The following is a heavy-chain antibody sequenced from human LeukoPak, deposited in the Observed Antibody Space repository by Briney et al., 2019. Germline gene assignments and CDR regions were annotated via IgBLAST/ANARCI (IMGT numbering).Heavy chain of an antibody. D-gene: IGHD2-15*01. CDR3: AKDLLGGGGGSLITADFDY. CDR2: ISGSGGST. V-gene: IGHV3-23*01. CDR1: GFTFSSYA. Sequence: PGGSLRLSCAASGFTFSSYAMSWVRQAPGKGLEWVSAISGSGGSTYYADSVKGRFTISRDNSKNTLYLQMNSLRAEDTAVYYCAKDLLGGGGGSLITADFDYWGQGTLVTVSS. J-gene: IGHJ4*02.